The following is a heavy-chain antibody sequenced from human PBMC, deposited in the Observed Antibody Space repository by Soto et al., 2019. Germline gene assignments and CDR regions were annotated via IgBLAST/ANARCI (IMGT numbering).Heavy chain of an antibody. CDR1: GGTFSTAA. Sequence: QVQVEQSGAEVKKPGSSVKVSCKASGGTFSTAAISWVRQAPGQGLEWMGGIMPIFRTADYAQKFQGRVTITADESTSTAYLELRSPSSEDTAIYYCARAQDRPQLGGNYYYIMDVWGQGTTVTVSS. J-gene: IGHJ6*02. CDR3: ARAQDRPQLGGNYYYIMDV. D-gene: IGHD3-3*02. V-gene: IGHV1-69*12. CDR2: IMPIFRTA.